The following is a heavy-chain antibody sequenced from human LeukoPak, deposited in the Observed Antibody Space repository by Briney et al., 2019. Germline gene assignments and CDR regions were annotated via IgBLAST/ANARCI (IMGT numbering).Heavy chain of an antibody. V-gene: IGHV4-59*01. CDR3: ARDWVFDY. Sequence: SETLSLTRTVSGGSLSSYYWSWIRQPPGKGLEWIGYIYYSGSTNYNPSLKSRVTISVDTSKNQFSLKLSSVTAVDTAVYYCARDWVFDYWGQGTLVTVSS. CDR1: GGSLSSYY. J-gene: IGHJ4*02. CDR2: IYYSGST. D-gene: IGHD3-16*01.